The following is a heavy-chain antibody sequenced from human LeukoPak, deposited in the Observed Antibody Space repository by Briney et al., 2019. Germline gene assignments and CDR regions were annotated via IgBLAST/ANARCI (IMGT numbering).Heavy chain of an antibody. V-gene: IGHV1-69*04. CDR2: IIPILGIA. Sequence: WASVKVSCKASGGTFSSYAISWVRQAPGQGLEWMGRIIPILGIANYAQKFQGRVTITADKSTSTAYMELSSLRSEDTAVYYCAREEGGYNLWYFDYWGQGTLVTVSS. J-gene: IGHJ4*02. CDR3: AREEGGYNLWYFDY. D-gene: IGHD5-24*01. CDR1: GGTFSSYA.